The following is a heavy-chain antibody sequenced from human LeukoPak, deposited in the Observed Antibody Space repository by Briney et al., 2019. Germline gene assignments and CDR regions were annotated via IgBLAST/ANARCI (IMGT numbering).Heavy chain of an antibody. CDR2: INPNSGGT. D-gene: IGHD6-13*01. Sequence: GASVKVSCKASGYTFTSYYMHWVRQAPGQGLEWMGWINPNSGGTNYAQKFQGRVTMTRDTSISTAYMELSRLRSDDTAVYYCARGSSSWSPHYYMDVWGKGTTVTISS. V-gene: IGHV1-2*02. CDR1: GYTFTSYY. J-gene: IGHJ6*03. CDR3: ARGSSSWSPHYYMDV.